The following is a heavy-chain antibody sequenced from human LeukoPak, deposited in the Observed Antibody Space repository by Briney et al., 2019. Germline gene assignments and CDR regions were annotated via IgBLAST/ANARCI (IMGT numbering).Heavy chain of an antibody. D-gene: IGHD4-17*01. Sequence: SETLSLTCTVSGGPINNYFWSWIRQPAGKGLEWMGRIYSSGSTSYNPSLKNRLTISLDKTKNQVSLRLTSVTAAGTAMYVCAREQTTGFDQWGQGTLVTVSS. CDR3: AREQTTGFDQ. V-gene: IGHV4-4*07. CDR1: GGPINNYF. J-gene: IGHJ4*02. CDR2: IYSSGST.